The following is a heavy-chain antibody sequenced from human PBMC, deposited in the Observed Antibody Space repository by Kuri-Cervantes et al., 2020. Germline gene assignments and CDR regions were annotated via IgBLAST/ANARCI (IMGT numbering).Heavy chain of an antibody. V-gene: IGHV4-59*01. CDR2: IYYSGST. CDR3: ARVVTASPSYFGY. CDR1: GFTFDDYA. D-gene: IGHD2-21*02. J-gene: IGHJ4*02. Sequence: ESLKISCAASGFTFDDYAMHWVRQAPGKGLEWIGYIYYSGSTNYNSSLKSRVTMSVDTSKNQFSLKLSSVTAADTAVYYCARVVTASPSYFGYWGQGTLVTVSS.